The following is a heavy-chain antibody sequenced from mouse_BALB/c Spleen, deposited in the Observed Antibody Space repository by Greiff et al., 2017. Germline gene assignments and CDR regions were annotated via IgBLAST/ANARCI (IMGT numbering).Heavy chain of an antibody. V-gene: IGHV2-9*02. CDR1: GFSLTSYG. D-gene: IGHD1-1*01. J-gene: IGHJ4*01. Sequence: VKLQESGPGLVAPSQSLSITCTVSGFSLTSYGVHWVRQPPGKGLEWLGVIWAGGSTNYNSALMSRLSISKDNSKSQVFLKMNSLQTDDTAMYYCARDSGSSYVGAMDYWGQGTSVTVSS. CDR2: IWAGGST. CDR3: ARDSGSSYVGAMDY.